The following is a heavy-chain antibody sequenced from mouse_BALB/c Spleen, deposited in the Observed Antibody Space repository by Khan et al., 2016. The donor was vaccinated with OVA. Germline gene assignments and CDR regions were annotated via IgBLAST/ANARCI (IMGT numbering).Heavy chain of an antibody. Sequence: EVQLEESGPGLVKPSQSLSLTCTVTGYSITSDYAWNWIRQFPGNQLEWMGYISYSGSTTYNPSLKSRISITRDTSKDQFFLQLSSVTSQDAATTYWASTLGRHSALDYWGQGTSVPFSS. V-gene: IGHV3-2*02. D-gene: IGHD4-1*01. CDR1: GYSITSDYA. CDR3: ASTLGRHSALDY. CDR2: ISYSGST. J-gene: IGHJ4*01.